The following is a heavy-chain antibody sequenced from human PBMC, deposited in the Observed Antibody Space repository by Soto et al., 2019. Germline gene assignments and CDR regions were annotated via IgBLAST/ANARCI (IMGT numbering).Heavy chain of an antibody. CDR3: AKNGQPPYYYYGMDV. CDR2: ISAYNGNT. CDR1: GYTFTSYG. Sequence: ASVKVSCKASGYTFTSYGISWVRQAPGQGLEWMGWISAYNGNTKYAQKFQGRVTMTIGTSTTTTYMELRSLTSDDTAVYYCAKNGQPPYYYYGMDVWGQGTTVTVSS. V-gene: IGHV1-18*01. J-gene: IGHJ6*02. D-gene: IGHD2-8*01.